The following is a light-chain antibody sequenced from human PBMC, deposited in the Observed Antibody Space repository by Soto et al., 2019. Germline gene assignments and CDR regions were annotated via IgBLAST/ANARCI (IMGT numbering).Light chain of an antibody. Sequence: DIQMTQSPSSLSASVGDRVTITCQASQDISNYLNWYQQKPGKAPKLLIYDASSLETGVQSRFSGSGSGTDFTFTISSLQPEDIATYYCQQYDNLPLTVGGGTKVEIK. V-gene: IGKV1-33*01. CDR2: DAS. J-gene: IGKJ4*01. CDR3: QQYDNLPLT. CDR1: QDISNY.